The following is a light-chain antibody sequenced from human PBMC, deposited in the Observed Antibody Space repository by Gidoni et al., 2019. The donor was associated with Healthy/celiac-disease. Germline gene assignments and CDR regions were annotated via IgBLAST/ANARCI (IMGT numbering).Light chain of an antibody. Sequence: VLPQSPATLSLSPGERATLSCSASQSVSSYLAWYQQKPGQAPRLLIYDASNRATGIPARFSGSGSGTDFTLTISSLEPEDLAVYYCQQRSNWPYTFGQGTKLEIK. CDR3: QQRSNWPYT. J-gene: IGKJ2*01. CDR2: DAS. V-gene: IGKV3-11*01. CDR1: QSVSSY.